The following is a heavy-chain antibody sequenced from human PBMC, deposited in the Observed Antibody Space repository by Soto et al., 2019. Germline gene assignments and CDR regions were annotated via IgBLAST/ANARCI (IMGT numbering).Heavy chain of an antibody. D-gene: IGHD2-2*01. V-gene: IGHV3-9*01. CDR2: IAWNSDII. J-gene: IGHJ6*02. CDR3: ARDGYCVSTTCYFLPDV. CDR1: GFRFEDYA. Sequence: SLRLSCAASGFRFEDYAMHWVRQAPGKGLEWVSGIAWNSDIIGYADSVKGRFTISRDNGKNSLYLQMNSLRPEDTAVYYCARDGYCVSTTCYFLPDVWGPGTTVTVSS.